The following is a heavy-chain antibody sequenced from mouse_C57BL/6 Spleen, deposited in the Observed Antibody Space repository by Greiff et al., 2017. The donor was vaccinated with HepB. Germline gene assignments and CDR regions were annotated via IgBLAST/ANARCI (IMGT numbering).Heavy chain of an antibody. Sequence: DVHLVESGGGLVKPGGSLKLSCAASGFTFSSYAMSWVRQTPEKRLEWVATISDGGSYTYYPDNVKGRFTISRDNAKNNLYLQMSHLKSEDTAMYYCARGGSNPLDYWGQGTTLTVSS. CDR3: ARGGSNPLDY. CDR1: GFTFSSYA. J-gene: IGHJ2*01. D-gene: IGHD1-1*01. V-gene: IGHV5-4*01. CDR2: ISDGGSYT.